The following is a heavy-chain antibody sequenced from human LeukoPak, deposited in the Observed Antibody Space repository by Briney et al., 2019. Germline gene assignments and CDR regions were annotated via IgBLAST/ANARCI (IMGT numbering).Heavy chain of an antibody. Sequence: PGGSLRLSCAASGFTFSSYGMHWVRQAPGKGLEWVAVIWYDASNRYYADSVKGRFTISRGNSKNTLYLQMNSLRAEDTAVYYCARANPPKQLWLLDYWGQGTLVTVSS. J-gene: IGHJ4*02. CDR2: IWYDASNR. CDR1: GFTFSSYG. V-gene: IGHV3-33*01. CDR3: ARANPPKQLWLLDY. D-gene: IGHD5-18*01.